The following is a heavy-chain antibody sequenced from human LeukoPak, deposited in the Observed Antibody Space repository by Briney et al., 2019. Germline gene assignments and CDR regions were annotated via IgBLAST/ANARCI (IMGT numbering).Heavy chain of an antibody. CDR2: IYYSGST. CDR3: ARGPHYHDSSGYSPYYYYYMDV. CDR1: GITLSNYG. J-gene: IGHJ6*03. Sequence: GSLRLSCAVSGITLSNYGMSWIRQPPGKGLEWIGYIYYSGSTDYNPSLKSRVTISVDTSKNQFSLKLSSVTAADTAVYYCARGPHYHDSSGYSPYYYYYMDVWGKGTTVTVSS. D-gene: IGHD3-22*01. V-gene: IGHV4-59*01.